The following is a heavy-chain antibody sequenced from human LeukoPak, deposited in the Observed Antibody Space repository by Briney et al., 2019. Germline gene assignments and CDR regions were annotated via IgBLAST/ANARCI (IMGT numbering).Heavy chain of an antibody. V-gene: IGHV3-33*01. CDR2: IWYDGSSK. CDR3: ARSVDFWSGYQDY. D-gene: IGHD3-3*01. CDR1: GFTFNSYG. J-gene: IGHJ4*02. Sequence: GGSLRLSCAASGFTFNSYGMHWVRKAPGKGLVWVAVIWYDGSSKYYAASVKGRFTISRDNSKNTLYLQMNSLRAEDTAVYYCARSVDFWSGYQDYWGQGTLVTVSP.